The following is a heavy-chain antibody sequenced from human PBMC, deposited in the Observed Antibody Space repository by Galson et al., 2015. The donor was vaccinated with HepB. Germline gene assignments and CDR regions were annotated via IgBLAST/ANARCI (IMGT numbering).Heavy chain of an antibody. D-gene: IGHD3-16*02. CDR2: ISGSGGST. V-gene: IGHV3-23*01. CDR1: GFTFSSYA. CDR3: AKARLGVITFGGVIVDY. J-gene: IGHJ4*02. Sequence: SLRLSCAASGFTFSSYAMSWVRQAPGKGLEWVSAISGSGGSTHYADSVKGRFTISRDNSKNTLYLQMNSLRAEDTAVYYCAKARLGVITFGGVIVDYWGQGTLVTVSS.